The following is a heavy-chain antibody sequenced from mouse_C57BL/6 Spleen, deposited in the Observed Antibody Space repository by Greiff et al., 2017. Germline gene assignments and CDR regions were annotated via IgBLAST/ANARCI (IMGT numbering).Heavy chain of an antibody. CDR3: ARQGNDYDWFAY. Sequence: DVHLVESGGGLVQPGGSLKLSCAASGFTFSDYYMYWVRQTPEKRLEWVAYISNGGGSTYYPDTVKGRFTISRDNAKNTLYLQMSRLKSEDTAMYYCARQGNDYDWFAYWGQGTLVTVSA. J-gene: IGHJ3*01. CDR2: ISNGGGST. V-gene: IGHV5-12*01. CDR1: GFTFSDYY. D-gene: IGHD2-4*01.